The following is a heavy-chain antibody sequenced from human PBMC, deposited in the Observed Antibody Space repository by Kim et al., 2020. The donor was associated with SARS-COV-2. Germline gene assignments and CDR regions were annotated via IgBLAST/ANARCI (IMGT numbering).Heavy chain of an antibody. D-gene: IGHD6-25*01. Sequence: GGSLRLSCAASGFNFINHVMTWVRQAPGKGLEWVSDIIANGGSTNYADSVKGRFTISRDNSRNTLYLQMTNLRAEDTAFYYCVRAFSADSWGQGTLVTVS. J-gene: IGHJ4*02. CDR1: GFNFINHV. V-gene: IGHV3-23*01. CDR3: VRAFSADS. CDR2: IIANGGST.